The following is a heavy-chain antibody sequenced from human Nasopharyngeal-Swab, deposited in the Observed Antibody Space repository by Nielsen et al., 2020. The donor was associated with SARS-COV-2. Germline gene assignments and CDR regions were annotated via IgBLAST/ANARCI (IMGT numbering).Heavy chain of an antibody. CDR3: ARDDVGGAFDI. Sequence: VCQAPGKGLEYISGITSNGGSTYSANSVKGRFTISRDNSKNTLYLQMGSLRSEDMAVYYCARDDVGGAFDIWGQGTMVTVSS. V-gene: IGHV3-64*01. J-gene: IGHJ3*02. D-gene: IGHD3-16*01. CDR2: ITSNGGST.